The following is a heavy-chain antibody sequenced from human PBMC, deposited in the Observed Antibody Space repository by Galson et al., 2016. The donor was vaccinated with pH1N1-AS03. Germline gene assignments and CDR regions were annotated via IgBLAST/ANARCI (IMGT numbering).Heavy chain of an antibody. D-gene: IGHD2-15*01. CDR2: ADGVGAYT. CDR1: GFNFINYA. V-gene: IGHV3-23*01. J-gene: IGHJ4*02. Sequence: SLRLSCAASGFNFINYAMTWVRQTPGKGLEWVSSADGVGAYTFYADSVRGRFTISRDNSKNTVYLQMNNLKAEGTAIYYCAKDRLRSGGMWGQGTLVTVSS. CDR3: AKDRLRSGGM.